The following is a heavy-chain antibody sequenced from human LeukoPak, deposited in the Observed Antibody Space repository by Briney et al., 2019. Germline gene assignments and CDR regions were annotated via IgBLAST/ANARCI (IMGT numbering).Heavy chain of an antibody. V-gene: IGHV3-23*01. Sequence: GGSLRLSCVASGFTFSSYAMSWVRQAPGKGLEWVSVISGSGGNTYYADSVKGRFTISRDNSKSTLFLQMNSLRDEDTAVYYCAKDGDGGSYYVLFDYWGQGALVTVSS. D-gene: IGHD1-26*01. J-gene: IGHJ4*02. CDR3: AKDGDGGSYYVLFDY. CDR1: GFTFSSYA. CDR2: ISGSGGNT.